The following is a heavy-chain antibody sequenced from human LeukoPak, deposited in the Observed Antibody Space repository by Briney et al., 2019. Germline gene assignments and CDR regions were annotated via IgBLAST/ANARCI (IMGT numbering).Heavy chain of an antibody. CDR3: ARHNLRGVPSSGFI. J-gene: IGHJ4*02. CDR1: GGSFSGYY. V-gene: IGHV4-34*01. Sequence: SETLSLTCAVYGGSFSGYYWSWIRQPPGKGLEWIGEINHSVSTNYNPSLKIRVTISVDTSKNQSSLKLSSVAAADTAVYYCARHNLRGVPSSGFIWGQGTLVTVSS. D-gene: IGHD3-22*01. CDR2: INHSVST.